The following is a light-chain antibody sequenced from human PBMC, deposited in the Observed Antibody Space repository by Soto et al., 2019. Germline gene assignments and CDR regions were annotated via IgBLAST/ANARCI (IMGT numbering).Light chain of an antibody. CDR2: EVN. V-gene: IGLV2-23*02. J-gene: IGLJ1*01. Sequence: ALAQPASVSGSPGQSITISCTGTSSDVGTYTLVSWYQQHPGKAPKLVIYEVNKRPAGVSKRFSGSKSGDTASLTISGLQAEDEADYYCSSYAGAITFYVFGTGTKVTVL. CDR3: SSYAGAITFYV. CDR1: SSDVGTYTL.